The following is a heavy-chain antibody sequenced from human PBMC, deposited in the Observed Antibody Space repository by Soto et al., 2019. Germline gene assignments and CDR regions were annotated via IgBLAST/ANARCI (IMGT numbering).Heavy chain of an antibody. Sequence: EVQLVESGGGLVQPGGSLRLSCAAFGFTYNSYDMHWVRQVSGKGLEWVSSMGGAGAREYADSVKGRFIIFRDNAKNSLYLQMDSLRAGDTAVYYCTRAAFGDGMDLWGQGTPVTVCS. CDR2: MGGAGAR. CDR3: TRAAFGDGMDL. J-gene: IGHJ6*02. CDR1: GFTYNSYD. D-gene: IGHD3-10*01. V-gene: IGHV3-13*01.